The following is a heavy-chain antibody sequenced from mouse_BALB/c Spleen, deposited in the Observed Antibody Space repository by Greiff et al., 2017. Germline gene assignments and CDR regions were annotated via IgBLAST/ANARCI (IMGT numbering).Heavy chain of an antibody. Sequence: EVQLVESGGGLVKPGGSLKLSCAASGFTFSSYTMSWVRQTPEKRLEWVATISSGGSYTYYPDSVKGRFTISRDNAKNTLYLQMSSLKSEDTAMYYCTRDGNSYTGGYFDYWGQGTTLTVSS. CDR2: ISSGGSYT. CDR3: TRDGNSYTGGYFDY. J-gene: IGHJ2*01. D-gene: IGHD2-1*01. V-gene: IGHV5-6-4*01. CDR1: GFTFSSYT.